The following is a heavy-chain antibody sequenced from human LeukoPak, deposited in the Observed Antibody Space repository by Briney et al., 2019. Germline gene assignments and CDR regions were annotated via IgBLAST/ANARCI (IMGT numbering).Heavy chain of an antibody. CDR1: GGTFSSYA. D-gene: IGHD3-3*01. Sequence: SVKVSCKASGGTFSSYAISWVRQAPGQGLEWMGGIIPIFGTANYAQKFQGRVTMTEDTSTDTAYMELSSLRSEDTAVYYCATDPGFLEWPSSPWGQGTLVTVSS. J-gene: IGHJ5*02. V-gene: IGHV1-69*06. CDR2: IIPIFGTA. CDR3: ATDPGFLEWPSSP.